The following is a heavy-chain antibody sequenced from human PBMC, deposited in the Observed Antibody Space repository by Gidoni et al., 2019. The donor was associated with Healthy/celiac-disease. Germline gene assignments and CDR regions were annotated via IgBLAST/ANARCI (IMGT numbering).Heavy chain of an antibody. CDR2: IYYSGST. V-gene: IGHV4-31*03. Sequence: QVQLQESGPGLVKPSQTLSLTCTVSGGSISSGGYYWRWIRQHPGKGLEWIGYIYYSGSTYYNPSLKSRVTISVDTSKNQFSLKLSSVTAADTAVYYCAREEAYYYGMDVWGQGTTVTVSS. CDR3: AREEAYYYGMDV. J-gene: IGHJ6*02. CDR1: GGSISSGGYY.